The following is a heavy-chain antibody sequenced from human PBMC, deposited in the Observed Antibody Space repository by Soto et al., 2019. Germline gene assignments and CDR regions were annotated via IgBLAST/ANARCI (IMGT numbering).Heavy chain of an antibody. Sequence: PGGSLRLSCAASGFTFSNAWMSWGRQPPGKGLELVGRIKSKTDGGTTDYAAPVKGRFTISRDDSKNTLYLQMNSLKTDDTAVYYCTTAPHAFTFGGVIPRGSFDYWGQGTLVTVSS. J-gene: IGHJ4*02. V-gene: IGHV3-15*01. D-gene: IGHD3-16*02. CDR3: TTAPHAFTFGGVIPRGSFDY. CDR1: GFTFSNAW. CDR2: IKSKTDGGTT.